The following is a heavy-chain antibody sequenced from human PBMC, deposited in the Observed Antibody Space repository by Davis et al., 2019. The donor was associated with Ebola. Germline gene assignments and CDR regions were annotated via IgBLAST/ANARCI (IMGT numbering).Heavy chain of an antibody. CDR3: ARDLSGHYTWDH. D-gene: IGHD6-19*01. CDR2: ISYDGSNK. CDR1: GFTFSRHG. Sequence: GGSLRLSCAAPGFTFSRHGMHWVRQAPGKGLEWVVIISYDGSNKYYADSVKGRFTISRDNSKNTLYLQMNSLRHEDTAVYYCARDLSGHYTWDHWGQGSLVTVSS. J-gene: IGHJ4*02. V-gene: IGHV3-30-3*01.